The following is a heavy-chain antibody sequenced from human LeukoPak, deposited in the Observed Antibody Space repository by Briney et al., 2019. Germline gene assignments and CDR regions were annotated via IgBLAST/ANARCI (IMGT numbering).Heavy chain of an antibody. J-gene: IGHJ3*02. CDR2: SGAGGST. D-gene: IGHD2-2*01. V-gene: IGHV3-23*01. Sequence: GGSLRLSCAASGFSFSNDAMSWVRQAPGKGLEWVSASGAGGSTYYAESVKGRFTISRGNFKNILYLQMNSLRPEDTAIYYCAKIGGYCVRSSCYGWAFDIWGLGTMVTASS. CDR3: AKIGGYCVRSSCYGWAFDI. CDR1: GFSFSNDA.